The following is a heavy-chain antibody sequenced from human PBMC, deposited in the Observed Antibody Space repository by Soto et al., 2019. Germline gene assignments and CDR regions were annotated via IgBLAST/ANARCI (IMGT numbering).Heavy chain of an antibody. CDR1: GGTFSSYA. V-gene: IGHV1-69*13. CDR2: IIPIFGTA. D-gene: IGHD2-2*01. CDR3: ARYCGSTSCYSDYYGMDV. Sequence: SVKVSCKASGGTFSSYAISWVRQAPGQGLEWMGGIIPIFGTANYAQKFQGRVTITADESTSTAYMELSSLRSEDTAVYYCARYCGSTSCYSDYYGMDVWGQGTTVTVSS. J-gene: IGHJ6*02.